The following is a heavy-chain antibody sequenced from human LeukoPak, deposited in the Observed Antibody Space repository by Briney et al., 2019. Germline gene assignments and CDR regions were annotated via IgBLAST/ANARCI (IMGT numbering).Heavy chain of an antibody. Sequence: PSETLSLTCTVSGGSISTYYWSWIRQPPGKGLEWIGYIYYSGSTNYNPSLKSRVTISVDTSKNQFSLKLSSVTAADTAVYYCARDPAGEDAFDIWAKGQWSPSLQ. CDR1: GGSISTYY. CDR3: ARDPAGEDAFDI. CDR2: IYYSGST. V-gene: IGHV4-59*01. J-gene: IGHJ3*02. D-gene: IGHD2-21*01.